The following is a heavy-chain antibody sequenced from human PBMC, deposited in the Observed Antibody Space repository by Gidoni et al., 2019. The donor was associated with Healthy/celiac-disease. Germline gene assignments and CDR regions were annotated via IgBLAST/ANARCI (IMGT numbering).Heavy chain of an antibody. CDR3: AKEITLDPRTDY. CDR1: GFTFSSYA. Sequence: EVQLLESGGGWVQPGGYRRLSWAASGFTFSSYAMSWVRQAPGKGLEWFSAILGSGGSTYYADSVKGRFTISRDNSKNTLYLQMNSLRAEDTAVYYCAKEITLDPRTDYWGQGTLVTVSS. J-gene: IGHJ4*02. V-gene: IGHV3-23*01. CDR2: ILGSGGST. D-gene: IGHD2-2*03.